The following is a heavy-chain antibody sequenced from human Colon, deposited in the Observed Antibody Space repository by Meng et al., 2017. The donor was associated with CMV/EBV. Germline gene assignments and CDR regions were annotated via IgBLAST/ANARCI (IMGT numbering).Heavy chain of an antibody. Sequence: GESLKISCAASGFTFSSYSMNWVRQAPGKGLEWVSSISSSSSYIYYADSVKGRFTVSRENAKNSLYLQMNSLRAGDTAVYYCARVVFYSSSSFFDYWGQGTLVTVSS. CDR2: ISSSSSYI. V-gene: IGHV3-21*01. D-gene: IGHD6-6*01. CDR1: GFTFSSYS. CDR3: ARVVFYSSSSFFDY. J-gene: IGHJ4*02.